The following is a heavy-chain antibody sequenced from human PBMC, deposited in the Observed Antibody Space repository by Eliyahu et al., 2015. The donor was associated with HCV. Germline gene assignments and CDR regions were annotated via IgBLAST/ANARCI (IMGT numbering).Heavy chain of an antibody. J-gene: IGHJ4*02. CDR3: AREKLPGGGSAFAY. Sequence: EVQLLESGGGLEQPGGSLRLSCAASGFTFSSYTMGWVRQAPGKGPQWVSDINNSGGRTFYADSVKGRFTVSRDNSKNTLYLHMSSLRVEDTAIYYCAREKLPGGGSAFAYWGQGTRVTV. CDR1: GFTFSSYT. V-gene: IGHV3-23*01. CDR2: INNSGGRT. D-gene: IGHD2-15*01.